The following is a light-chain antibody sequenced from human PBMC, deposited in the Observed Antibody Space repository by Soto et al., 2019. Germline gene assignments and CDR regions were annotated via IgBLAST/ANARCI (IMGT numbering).Light chain of an antibody. CDR3: CSYAGSNTHVV. Sequence: QSALTQPASVSGSPGQSITISCTGTSSDVGSYNLVSWYQQHPGRAPKLMIYEVNKRPSGDSNRFSGSKSGNTASLTISGLQAEDEADYYCCSYAGSNTHVVFGGGTQLTVL. CDR1: SSDVGSYNL. J-gene: IGLJ2*01. V-gene: IGLV2-23*02. CDR2: EVN.